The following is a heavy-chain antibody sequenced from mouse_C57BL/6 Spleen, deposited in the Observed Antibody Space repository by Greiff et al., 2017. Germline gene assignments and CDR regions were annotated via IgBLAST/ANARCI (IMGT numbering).Heavy chain of an antibody. CDR1: GFTFSSYA. V-gene: IGHV5-4*03. Sequence: EVMLVESGGGLVKPGGSLKLSCAASGFTFSSYAMSWVRQTPEKRLEWVATISDGGSYTYYPDNVKGRFTISRDTAKNNLYLQMSHLKSEDTAMYYCARGDYDVWFAYWGQGTLVTVAA. D-gene: IGHD2-4*01. CDR3: ARGDYDVWFAY. CDR2: ISDGGSYT. J-gene: IGHJ3*01.